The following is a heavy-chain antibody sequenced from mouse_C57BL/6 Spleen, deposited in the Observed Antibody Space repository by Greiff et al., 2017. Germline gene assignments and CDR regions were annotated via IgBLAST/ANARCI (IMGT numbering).Heavy chain of an antibody. V-gene: IGHV1-55*01. Sequence: VQLVESGAELVKPGASVKMSCKASGYTFTSYWITWVKQRPGQGLEWIGDIYPGSGSTNYNEKFKSKATLTVDTSSSTAYMQLSSLTSEDSAVYDCAREEGEDYGFAYWGQGTLVTVSA. CDR1: GYTFTSYW. D-gene: IGHD1-1*01. CDR2: IYPGSGST. CDR3: AREEGEDYGFAY. J-gene: IGHJ3*01.